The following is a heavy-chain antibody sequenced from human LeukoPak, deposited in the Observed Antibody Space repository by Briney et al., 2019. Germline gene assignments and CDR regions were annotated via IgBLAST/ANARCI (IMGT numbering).Heavy chain of an antibody. CDR3: ARSSTSWSHDY. CDR2: INSDGSST. D-gene: IGHD2-2*01. V-gene: IGHV3-74*01. CDR1: GFTFSSYW. Sequence: GGSLRLSCAASGFTFSSYWMHWVRHAPGKGLVWVSRINSDGSSTSYADSVKGRFTISRDNAKNTLYLQMNSLRAEDTAVYYCARSSTSWSHDYWGQGTLVTVSA. J-gene: IGHJ4*02.